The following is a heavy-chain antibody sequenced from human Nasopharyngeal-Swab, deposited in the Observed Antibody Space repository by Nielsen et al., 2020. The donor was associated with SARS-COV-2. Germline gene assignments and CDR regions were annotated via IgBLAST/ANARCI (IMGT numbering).Heavy chain of an antibody. V-gene: IGHV3-30-3*01. CDR2: ISYDGSNK. CDR1: GFTFSSYA. J-gene: IGHJ4*02. CDR3: ARVAGITMVRGVDC. Sequence: GESLKISCAASGFTFSSYAMHWVRQAPGKGLEWVAVISYDGSNKYYADSVKGRFTISRDNSKNTLYLQMNSLRAEDTAVYYCARVAGITMVRGVDCWGQGTLVTVSS. D-gene: IGHD3-10*01.